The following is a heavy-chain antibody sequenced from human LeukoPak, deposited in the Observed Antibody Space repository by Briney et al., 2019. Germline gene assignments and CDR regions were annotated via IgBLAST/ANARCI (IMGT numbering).Heavy chain of an antibody. J-gene: IGHJ3*02. CDR2: IYTSGST. D-gene: IGHD4-17*01. CDR1: GGSISSGSYY. CDR3: ARHFSATVTPKTQSTYAFDI. V-gene: IGHV4-61*02. Sequence: PSETLSLTCTVSGGSISSGSYYWSWIRQPAGKGLEWIGRIYTSGSTNYNPSLKSRVTISVDTSKNQFSLKLSSVTAADTAVYYCARHFSATVTPKTQSTYAFDIWGQGTMVTVSS.